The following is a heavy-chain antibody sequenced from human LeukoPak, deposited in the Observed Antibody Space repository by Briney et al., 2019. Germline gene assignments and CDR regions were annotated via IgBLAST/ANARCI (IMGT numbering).Heavy chain of an antibody. CDR1: GYSISSGYY. J-gene: IGHJ3*01. D-gene: IGHD3-22*01. CDR2: IFHSGSI. CDR3: ASMGVSYYYDSSTYYPLAFDV. Sequence: PSETLSLTCTVSGYSISSGYYWGWIRQSPGKGLEWIATIFHSGSIYYSPSLKSRVTLSVDTSKNQFFLKLNSVNAADTAVYYCASMGVSYYYDSSTYYPLAFDVWGQETVVTVSS. V-gene: IGHV4-38-2*02.